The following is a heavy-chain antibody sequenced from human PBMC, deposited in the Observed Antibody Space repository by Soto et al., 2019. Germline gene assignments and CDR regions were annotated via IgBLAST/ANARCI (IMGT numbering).Heavy chain of an antibody. Sequence: SETLSLTSAVSGGSISSSNWWIWVRQPQGKGLEWIGESYNSASTNYNPSLKSRVTISVDKAKNQFSLKLSSVTAADTAVYYCARGHKATAQRSYYFDYWSQGTLVTVS. CDR3: ARGHKATAQRSYYFDY. D-gene: IGHD5-18*01. CDR1: GGSISSSNW. J-gene: IGHJ4*02. CDR2: SYNSAST. V-gene: IGHV4-4*02.